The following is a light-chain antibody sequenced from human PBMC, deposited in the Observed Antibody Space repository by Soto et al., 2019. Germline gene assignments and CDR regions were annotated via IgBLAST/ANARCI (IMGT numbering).Light chain of an antibody. CDR2: DAS. J-gene: IGKJ5*01. CDR1: QDINNY. Sequence: DIQMTQSPSSLSASVGDRVTITCQANQDINNYLNWYQQKSGKAPKLLIYDASNLETGVPSRFSGSGSGTDFSLTISSLQPEDVATYYGQHYNYLTPITFGQGTRLDIK. CDR3: QHYNYLTPIT. V-gene: IGKV1-33*01.